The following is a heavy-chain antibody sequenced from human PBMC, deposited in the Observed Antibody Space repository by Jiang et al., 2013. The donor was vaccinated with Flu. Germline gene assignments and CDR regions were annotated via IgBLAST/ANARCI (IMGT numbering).Heavy chain of an antibody. CDR3: ARGIGDCSGGSCYRERPVDY. CDR1: GGSISSYY. J-gene: IGHJ4*02. Sequence: LLKPSETLSLTCTVSGGSISSYYWSWIRQPPGKGLEWIGYIYYSGSTNYNPSLKSRVTISVDTSKNQFSLKLSSVTAADTAVYYCARGIGDCSGGSCYRERPVDYWGQGTLVTVSS. V-gene: IGHV4-59*08. D-gene: IGHD2-15*01. CDR2: IYYSGST.